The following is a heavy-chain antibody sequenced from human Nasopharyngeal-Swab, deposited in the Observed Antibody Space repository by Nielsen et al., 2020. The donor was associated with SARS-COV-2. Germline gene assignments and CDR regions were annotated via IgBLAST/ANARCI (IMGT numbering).Heavy chain of an antibody. J-gene: IGHJ3*02. CDR2: IYYSGST. D-gene: IGHD3-3*01. CDR3: ARLPVLRSSTDAFDI. V-gene: IGHV4-30-4*08. CDR1: GGSISSGDYY. Sequence: SETLSLTCTVSGGSISSGDYYWSWICQPPGKGLEWIGYIYYSGSTYYNPSLKSRVTISVDTSKNQFSLKLSSVTAADTAVYYCARLPVLRSSTDAFDIWGQGTMVTVSS.